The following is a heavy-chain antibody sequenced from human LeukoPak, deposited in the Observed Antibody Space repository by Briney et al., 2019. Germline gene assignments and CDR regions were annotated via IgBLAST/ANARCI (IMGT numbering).Heavy chain of an antibody. V-gene: IGHV3-21*01. J-gene: IGHJ4*02. CDR2: ISSSSSYI. CDR3: ARDGYLGRFEDY. D-gene: IGHD5-18*01. Sequence: PGGSLRLSCAASGFTFSSYSMNWVRQAPGKGLEWVSSISSSSSYIYYADSVKGRFTISRDNAKNSLYLQMNSLRAEDTAVYYCARDGYLGRFEDYWGQGTLVTVSS. CDR1: GFTFSSYS.